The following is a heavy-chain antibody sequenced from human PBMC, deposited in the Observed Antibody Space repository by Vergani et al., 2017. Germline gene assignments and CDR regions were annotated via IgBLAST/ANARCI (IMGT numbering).Heavy chain of an antibody. CDR2: ILYDGSNT. J-gene: IGHJ4*02. CDR3: ARSRYDSSGFSTIFRY. D-gene: IGHD3-22*01. Sequence: QVQLVESGGGVVQPGRSLRLSCVASGFAFRTYGMHWVRQAPGKGLEWVAIILYDGSNTYYADSVKGRFTVSRDNSRNTLFLQMNSLRVEDTAVYYCARSRYDSSGFSTIFRYWGQGTRVTVS. V-gene: IGHV3-33*01. CDR1: GFAFRTYG.